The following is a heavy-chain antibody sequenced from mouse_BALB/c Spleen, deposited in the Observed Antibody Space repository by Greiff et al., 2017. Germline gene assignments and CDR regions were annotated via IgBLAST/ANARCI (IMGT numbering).Heavy chain of an antibody. J-gene: IGHJ2*01. Sequence: VQLQQPGAELVRPGASVKLSCKASGYTFTSYWINWVKQRPGQGLEWIGNIYPSDSYTNYNQKFKDKATLTVDKSSSTAYMQLSSPTSEDSAVYYCTRSYRYEGFDYWGQGTTLTVSS. CDR2: IYPSDSYT. V-gene: IGHV1-69*02. CDR1: GYTFTSYW. D-gene: IGHD2-14*01. CDR3: TRSYRYEGFDY.